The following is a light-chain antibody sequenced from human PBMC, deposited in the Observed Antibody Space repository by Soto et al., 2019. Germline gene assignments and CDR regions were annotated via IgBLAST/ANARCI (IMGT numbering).Light chain of an antibody. CDR3: SSYTSSSSYV. J-gene: IGLJ1*01. Sequence: QSVLTQPASVSGSPGHSITISCTGTSSDVGGYNYVSWYQQNPGKAPKLMIYDVSNRPSGVSNRFSGSKSSNTASLTISGLQAEDEVDYYCSSYTSSSSYVFGTGTKVAVL. CDR1: SSDVGGYNY. CDR2: DVS. V-gene: IGLV2-14*01.